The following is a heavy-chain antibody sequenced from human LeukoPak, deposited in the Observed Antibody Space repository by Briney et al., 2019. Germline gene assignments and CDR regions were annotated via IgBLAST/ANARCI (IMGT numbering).Heavy chain of an antibody. CDR2: IKSKTDRGTT. D-gene: IGHD3-9*01. V-gene: IGHV3-15*01. Sequence: PGGSLRLSCATSGFAFSNAWMSWVRQAPGKGLQWVGRIKSKTDRGTTDYAAPVKGRFTISRDDSKNTLYLQMNSLKTEDTAVYYCTTLLGPYYDILTGFYEYSFDYWGQGTLVTVSS. CDR1: GFAFSNAW. CDR3: TTLLGPYYDILTGFYEYSFDY. J-gene: IGHJ4*02.